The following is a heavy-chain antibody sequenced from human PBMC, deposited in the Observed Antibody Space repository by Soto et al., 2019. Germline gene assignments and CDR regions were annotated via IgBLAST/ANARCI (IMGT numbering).Heavy chain of an antibody. CDR1: GFTFNIYG. Sequence: GSLRLSCAASGFTFNIYGMHWVRQAPDKGLEWVALISYDGSNQYYADSVKGRFTISRDNSKNTLFLQMNSLRADDTAVYYCAKDQASGQGSFDSWGQGTLVTVSS. V-gene: IGHV3-30*18. CDR3: AKDQASGQGSFDS. J-gene: IGHJ4*02. CDR2: ISYDGSNQ.